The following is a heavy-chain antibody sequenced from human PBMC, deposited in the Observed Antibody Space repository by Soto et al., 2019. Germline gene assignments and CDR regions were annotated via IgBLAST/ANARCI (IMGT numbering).Heavy chain of an antibody. V-gene: IGHV1-18*01. Sequence: GASVKVSCKASGYTFTSYGISWVRQAPGQGLEWMGWISAYNGNTNYAQKLQGRGTMTTDTYTSTAYMELRSLRSDDTAVYYCARVFPTMIVVVITYYYYGMDVWGQGTTVTVSS. J-gene: IGHJ6*02. CDR3: ARVFPTMIVVVITYYYYGMDV. CDR1: GYTFTSYG. D-gene: IGHD3-22*01. CDR2: ISAYNGNT.